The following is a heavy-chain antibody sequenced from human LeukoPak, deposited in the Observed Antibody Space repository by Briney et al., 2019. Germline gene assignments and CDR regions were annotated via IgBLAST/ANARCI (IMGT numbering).Heavy chain of an antibody. J-gene: IGHJ2*01. Sequence: SETLSLTCAGSGGSISSGGYSWSWVRQPPGKGLEWIGYIYHSGSTYYNPSLKSRVTISVDRSKNQFSLKLSSVTAADTAVYYCARDGGTGVGYFDLWGRGTLVTVSS. D-gene: IGHD3-16*01. V-gene: IGHV4-30-2*01. CDR2: IYHSGST. CDR3: ARDGGTGVGYFDL. CDR1: GGSISSGGYS.